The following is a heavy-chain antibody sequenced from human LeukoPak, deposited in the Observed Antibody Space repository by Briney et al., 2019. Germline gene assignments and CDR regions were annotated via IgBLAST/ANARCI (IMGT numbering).Heavy chain of an antibody. V-gene: IGHV4-59*01. CDR1: GGSISGYY. CDR2: IYYSGST. J-gene: IGHJ4*02. CDR3: ARGDYNSGSYSIDY. D-gene: IGHD3-10*01. Sequence: SETLSLTCSVSGGSISGYYWSWIRQPPGKGLEWIGYIYYSGSTNYNPSLKSRATISGDTSKNQFPLKLTSVTAADTAMYYCARGDYNSGSYSIDYWGQGTLATVSS.